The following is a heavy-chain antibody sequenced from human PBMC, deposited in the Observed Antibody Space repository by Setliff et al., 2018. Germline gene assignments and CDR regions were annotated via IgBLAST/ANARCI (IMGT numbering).Heavy chain of an antibody. J-gene: IGHJ4*02. V-gene: IGHV4-38-2*01. D-gene: IGHD3-3*01. CDR3: TSSRDYNFWSGYYSPLDY. CDR1: GYSISSGYY. Sequence: SETLSLTCAVSGYSISSGYYWGWIRQPPGKGLEWIGSIYHSGSTYYNPSLKSRVTISVDTSKNQFSLKLSSVTAADTAVYYCTSSRDYNFWSGYYSPLDYWGQGTLVTVSS. CDR2: IYHSGST.